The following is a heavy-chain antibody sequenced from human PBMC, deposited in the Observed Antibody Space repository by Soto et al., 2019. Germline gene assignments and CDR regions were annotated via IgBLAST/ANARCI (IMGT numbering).Heavy chain of an antibody. Sequence: GGSLRLSCAASGFTFSSYGMHWVRQAPGKGLEWVAVIWYDGGKKNYAESVKGRFTISRDNSKNTLFLQMNSLRAEDTAVFYCAKGVGYYYYYMDVWSKGTTVTVSS. CDR1: GFTFSSYG. CDR2: IWYDGGKK. CDR3: AKGVGYYYYYMDV. V-gene: IGHV3-33*06. J-gene: IGHJ6*03. D-gene: IGHD2-15*01.